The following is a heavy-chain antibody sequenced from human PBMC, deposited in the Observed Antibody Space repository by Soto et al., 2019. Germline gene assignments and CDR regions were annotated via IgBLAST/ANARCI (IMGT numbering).Heavy chain of an antibody. CDR1: GFTFSSYA. CDR2: LSYDGSNK. J-gene: IGHJ6*02. Sequence: GGCLRLSCAASGFTFSSYAMHWVRQAPGKGREWGAGLSYDGSNKYYADSVKGRFTISRDNSKNTLYLQMNSLRAEDTAVYYCARDPGIVVVPAALWRNYYYGMDVWGQGTTVTVSS. V-gene: IGHV3-30-3*01. D-gene: IGHD2-2*01. CDR3: ARDPGIVVVPAALWRNYYYGMDV.